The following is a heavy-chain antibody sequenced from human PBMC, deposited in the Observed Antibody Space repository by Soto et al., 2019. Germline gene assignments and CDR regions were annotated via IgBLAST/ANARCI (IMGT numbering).Heavy chain of an antibody. V-gene: IGHV3-30-3*01. D-gene: IGHD1-26*01. CDR2: ISYDGSNK. J-gene: IGHJ6*02. CDR1: GFTFSSYA. CDR3: AKGAGDRLSIGMDV. Sequence: GGCLRLSCAASGFTFSSYAMHWVRQAPGKGLEWVAVISYDGSNKYYADSVKGRFTISRDNSKNTLYLQMNSLRAEDTAVYYCAKGAGDRLSIGMDVWGQGTTITVSS.